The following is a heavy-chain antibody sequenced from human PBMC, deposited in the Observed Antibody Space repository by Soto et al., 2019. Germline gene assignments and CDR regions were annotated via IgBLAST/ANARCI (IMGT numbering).Heavy chain of an antibody. Sequence: QVQLVQSGPEVKKPGASVKVSCKASGYSFSDYGFTWVRQSPGQGLQWMGWISAYNDDRNYAQNFQDRITMTTDTSASTAYVELGSLRSDDTALYFCGRARSAAMVTSDYWGQGTLGTVSS. J-gene: IGHJ4*02. CDR2: ISAYNDDR. D-gene: IGHD5-18*01. CDR3: GRARSAAMVTSDY. CDR1: GYSFSDYG. V-gene: IGHV1-18*01.